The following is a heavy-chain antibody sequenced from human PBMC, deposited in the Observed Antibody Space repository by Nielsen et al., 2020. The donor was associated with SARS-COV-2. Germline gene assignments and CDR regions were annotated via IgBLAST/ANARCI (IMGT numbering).Heavy chain of an antibody. Sequence: ASVKVSCKASGYTFTSYYMHWVRQAPGQGLEWMGIINPSGGSTSDAQKFQGRVTMTRDTSTSTVYMELSSLRSEDTAVYYCARQSWGRGMDVWGQGTTVTVSS. J-gene: IGHJ6*02. CDR1: GYTFTSYY. V-gene: IGHV1-46*01. CDR2: INPSGGST. D-gene: IGHD3-16*01. CDR3: ARQSWGRGMDV.